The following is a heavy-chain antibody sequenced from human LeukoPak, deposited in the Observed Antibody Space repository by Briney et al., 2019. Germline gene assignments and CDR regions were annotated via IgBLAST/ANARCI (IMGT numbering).Heavy chain of an antibody. CDR2: INHSGGNT. Sequence: ASVKVSCKASGYTFTNYYIHWVRQAPGQGLEWMGLINHSGGNTNYAQNFQGRVTMTRDTSASTVYMELSSLRSEDTAIYYCARIRDGYNDAYDIWGQGTVVTVPS. V-gene: IGHV1-46*01. CDR3: ARIRDGYNDAYDI. CDR1: GYTFTNYY. D-gene: IGHD5-24*01. J-gene: IGHJ3*02.